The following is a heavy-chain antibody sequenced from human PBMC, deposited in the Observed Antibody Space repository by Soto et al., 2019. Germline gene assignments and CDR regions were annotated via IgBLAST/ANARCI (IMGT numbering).Heavy chain of an antibody. CDR3: ASDWELGY. V-gene: IGHV1-46*01. J-gene: IGHJ4*02. CDR2: ISPSGDST. D-gene: IGHD1-26*01. Sequence: ASVKVSCKRSGFTFTTYYLHWVRQAPGQGLEWIGTISPSGDSTSYAQKFHGRVTWTRDTSTTTVYMDLSSPRPDDTGMYYCASDWELGYRRQRNLVTVSS. CDR1: GFTFTTYY.